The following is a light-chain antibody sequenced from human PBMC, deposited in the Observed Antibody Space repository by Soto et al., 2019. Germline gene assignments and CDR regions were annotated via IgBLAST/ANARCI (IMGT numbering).Light chain of an antibody. J-gene: IGKJ4*01. CDR3: QQRSNWPLLT. V-gene: IGKV3-15*01. CDR1: QSVSNN. CDR2: GAS. Sequence: EIVMTQSPATLSVSPGEKATLSCRASQSVSNNLAWFQQKPGQVPRLLIYGASNRATGVSARFSGSGSGTEFTLTISSLEPEDFAVYYCQQRSNWPLLTFGGGTKVEIK.